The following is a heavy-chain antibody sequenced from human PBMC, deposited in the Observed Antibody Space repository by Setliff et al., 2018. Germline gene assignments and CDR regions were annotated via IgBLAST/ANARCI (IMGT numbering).Heavy chain of an antibody. CDR3: ARLSWNGLRYYGLDV. J-gene: IGHJ6*02. Sequence: PSETLSLTCTVYGASFSDYYWGWIRQPPGKGLEWIAEINHSGSTNYNPSLKSRVTISVDTSKNQFSLKLSSVTAADTAVYYCARLSWNGLRYYGLDVWGQGTTVT. V-gene: IGHV4-34*01. D-gene: IGHD3-3*01. CDR2: INHSGST. CDR1: GASFSDYY.